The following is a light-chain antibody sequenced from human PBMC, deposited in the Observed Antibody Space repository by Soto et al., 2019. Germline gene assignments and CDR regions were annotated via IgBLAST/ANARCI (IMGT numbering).Light chain of an antibody. V-gene: IGLV1-44*01. CDR1: RSNIGSNT. CDR3: AAWDDSVNGLYV. Sequence: QPVLTQPPSASGTPGQRVTISCSGSRSNIGSNTVNWYQQLPGTAPKVLIYTNNQRPSGVPDRFSGSKSGTSASLAISGLQSKDEADYYCAAWDDSVNGLYVFGTGTKLTVL. J-gene: IGLJ1*01. CDR2: TNN.